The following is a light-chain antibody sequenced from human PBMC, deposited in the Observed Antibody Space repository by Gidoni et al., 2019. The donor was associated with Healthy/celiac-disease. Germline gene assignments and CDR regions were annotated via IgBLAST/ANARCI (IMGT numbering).Light chain of an antibody. CDR2: GAS. V-gene: IGKV3-20*01. CDR1: QSVSSSY. J-gene: IGKJ1*01. CDR3: QQYGSSPKT. Sequence: ELGLTQSPGTLSLSPGERATLSCRASQSVSSSYLAWYQQKPGQAPRLLIDGASSRATGIPDRFSGSGSGTDFTLTISRLELEDFAVYYCQQYGSSPKTFGQGTKVEIK.